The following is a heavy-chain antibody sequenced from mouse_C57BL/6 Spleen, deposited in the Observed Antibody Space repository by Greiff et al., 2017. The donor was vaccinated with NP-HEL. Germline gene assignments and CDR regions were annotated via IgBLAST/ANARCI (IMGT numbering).Heavy chain of an antibody. CDR2: IHPSDSDT. J-gene: IGHJ1*03. Sequence: QVQLQQPGAELVKPGASVKVSCKASGYTFTSYWMHWVKQRPGQGLEWIGRIHPSDSDTNYNQKFKGKATLTVDKSSSTAYMQLSSLTSEDSAVYYCAIEDITTVGGYFDVWGTGTTGTVSS. V-gene: IGHV1-74*01. CDR3: AIEDITTVGGYFDV. D-gene: IGHD1-1*01. CDR1: GYTFTSYW.